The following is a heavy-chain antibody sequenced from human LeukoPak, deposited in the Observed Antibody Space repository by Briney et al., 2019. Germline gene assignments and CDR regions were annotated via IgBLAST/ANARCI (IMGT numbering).Heavy chain of an antibody. CDR3: ARGKGYFDY. Sequence: SETLSLTCTVSGGSISGYYWSWIRQTPGKGLDWIGCIYYSGSTNYNPSLKSRVTISVDTPRNQFSLKLTSVTTADTAVYYCARGKGYFDYWDQGTLVTVSS. V-gene: IGHV4-59*01. D-gene: IGHD3-16*01. CDR2: IYYSGST. CDR1: GGSISGYY. J-gene: IGHJ4*02.